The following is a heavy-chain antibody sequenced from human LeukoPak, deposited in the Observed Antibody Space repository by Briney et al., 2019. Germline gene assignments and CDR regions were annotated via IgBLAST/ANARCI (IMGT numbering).Heavy chain of an antibody. CDR3: ARVNVDCSGGSCYPWYFDY. Sequence: SETLSLTCTVSGGSISSGGYYWSWIRQPPGKGLEWIGYIYHSGSTYYNPSLKSRVTISVDRSKNQFSLKLSSVTAADTAVYYCARVNVDCSGGSCYPWYFDYWGQGTLVTVSS. J-gene: IGHJ4*02. D-gene: IGHD2-15*01. V-gene: IGHV4-30-2*01. CDR1: GGSISSGGYY. CDR2: IYHSGST.